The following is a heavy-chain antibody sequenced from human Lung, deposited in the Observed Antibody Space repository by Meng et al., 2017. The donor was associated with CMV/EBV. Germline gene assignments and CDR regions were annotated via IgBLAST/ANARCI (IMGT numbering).Heavy chain of an antibody. Sequence: QLQLQEPGPGRVKPSETLSLTCTVSGGSISSSSYHWAWIRQPPGEGLEWIGSVVYSGTTYYTSSLKSRVSISVDTSKNQFSLKLSSVTAADTAVYYCARHHHSPTFDYWGQGTLVTVSS. J-gene: IGHJ4*02. CDR2: VVYSGTT. CDR3: ARHHHSPTFDY. D-gene: IGHD1-14*01. V-gene: IGHV4-39*01. CDR1: GGSISSSSYH.